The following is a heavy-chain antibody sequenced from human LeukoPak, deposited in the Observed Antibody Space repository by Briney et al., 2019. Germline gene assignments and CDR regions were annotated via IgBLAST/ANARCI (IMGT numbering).Heavy chain of an antibody. V-gene: IGHV3-30*18. CDR1: GFTFSSYG. CDR3: AKVGEKNMVEAFEI. CDR2: ISSDGGNK. D-gene: IGHD2/OR15-2a*01. J-gene: IGHJ3*02. Sequence: GGSLRLSCAASGFTFSSYGMHWVRQAPGKGLEWVAVISSDGGNKYYVDSVKGRFTISRDNSKNTVFLQMNSLRFEDTAVYYCAKVGEKNMVEAFEIWGQGTRVTVSP.